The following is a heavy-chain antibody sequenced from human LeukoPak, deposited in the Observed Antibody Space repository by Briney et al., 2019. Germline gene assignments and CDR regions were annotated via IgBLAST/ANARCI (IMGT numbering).Heavy chain of an antibody. Sequence: PGGSLRLSCAASGFTFSSYGMHWVRQAPGKGLEWVAIISNDGSSKYYADSVKGRFTISRDNSKNTLYLQMNSLRAEDTAVYYCAKVSGSYSGPIDFWGQGTLVTVSS. CDR1: GFTFSSYG. CDR2: ISNDGSSK. D-gene: IGHD1-26*01. V-gene: IGHV3-30*18. J-gene: IGHJ4*02. CDR3: AKVSGSYSGPIDF.